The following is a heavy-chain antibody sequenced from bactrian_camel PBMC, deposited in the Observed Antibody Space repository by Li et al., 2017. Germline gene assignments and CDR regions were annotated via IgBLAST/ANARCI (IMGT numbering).Heavy chain of an antibody. CDR3: TVANYGDSAMNY. J-gene: IGHJ4*01. Sequence: DVQLVESGGGLVQPGGSLRLSCAASGFTFSTYAMSWVRQAPGKGLEWVSAINKSGLSTFYAGSVKGRFTISRDNSANTAYLQLNNLGTEDMAMYYCTVANYGDSAMNYWGQGTQVTVS. D-gene: IGHD5*01. CDR1: GFTFSTYA. V-gene: IGHV3S40*01. CDR2: INKSGLST.